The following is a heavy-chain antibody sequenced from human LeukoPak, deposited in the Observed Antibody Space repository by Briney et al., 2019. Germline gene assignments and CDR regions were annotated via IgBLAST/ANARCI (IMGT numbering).Heavy chain of an antibody. Sequence: PGGSLRLSCAASGFTFSSYGMHWVRQAPGKGLEWVAVISYDGSNKYYADSVKGRFTISGDNSENTLYLQMNSLRAEDTAVYYCAKDCSGGSCYFGYWGQGTLVTVSS. CDR1: GFTFSSYG. CDR3: AKDCSGGSCYFGY. D-gene: IGHD2-15*01. CDR2: ISYDGSNK. J-gene: IGHJ4*02. V-gene: IGHV3-30*18.